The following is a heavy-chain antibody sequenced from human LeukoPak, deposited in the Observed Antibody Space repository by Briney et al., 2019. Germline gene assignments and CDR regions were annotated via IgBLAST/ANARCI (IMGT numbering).Heavy chain of an antibody. Sequence: PSETLSLTCAVYGGSFSGYYWSWIRQPPGKGLEWIGYIYYSGSTNYNPSLKSRVTISVDTSKNQFSLKLSSVTAADTAVYYCARAYYYDSSGYSQNFDHWGQGTLVTVSS. CDR2: IYYSGST. CDR1: GGSFSGYY. D-gene: IGHD3-22*01. J-gene: IGHJ4*02. CDR3: ARAYYYDSSGYSQNFDH. V-gene: IGHV4-59*12.